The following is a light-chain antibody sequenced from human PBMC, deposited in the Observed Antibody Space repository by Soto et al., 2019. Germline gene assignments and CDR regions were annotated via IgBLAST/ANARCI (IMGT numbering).Light chain of an antibody. J-gene: IGKJ3*01. CDR3: QQRSNWPPFT. CDR1: QDIRSH. V-gene: IGKV3-11*01. Sequence: ENVLTQSPGTLSLSPGERVTLSCSASQDIRSHLAWYQQKPGQAPRLLIYDASNRATGIPARFSGSGSGTDFTLTISSLEPEDFAVYYCQQRSNWPPFTFGPGTKVDIK. CDR2: DAS.